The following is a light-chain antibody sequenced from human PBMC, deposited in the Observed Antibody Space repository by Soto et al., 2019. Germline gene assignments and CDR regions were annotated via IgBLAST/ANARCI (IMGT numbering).Light chain of an antibody. CDR3: SSYTSSSTYV. Sequence: QSALTQPASVSGSPGQSITISCTGTISDVGGYNYVSWYQQHPGKAPKLMIFDVSNRPSGVSNRFSGSKSGYTASLTISGLQAEDEADYYCSSYTSSSTYVFGTGT. V-gene: IGLV2-14*03. CDR2: DVS. CDR1: ISDVGGYNY. J-gene: IGLJ1*01.